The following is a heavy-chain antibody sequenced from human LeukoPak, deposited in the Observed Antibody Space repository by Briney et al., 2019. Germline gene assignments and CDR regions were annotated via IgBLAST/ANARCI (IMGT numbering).Heavy chain of an antibody. J-gene: IGHJ4*02. D-gene: IGHD3-22*01. V-gene: IGHV1-8*01. CDR3: ARERHSSGYYSYFDY. Sequence: ASVKVSCKASGYAFTSYDINWVRQATGQGLEWMGWMNPNSGNTGYAQKFQGRVTMTRNTSISTAYMELRSLRSDDTAVYYCARERHSSGYYSYFDYWGQGTLVTVSS. CDR1: GYAFTSYD. CDR2: MNPNSGNT.